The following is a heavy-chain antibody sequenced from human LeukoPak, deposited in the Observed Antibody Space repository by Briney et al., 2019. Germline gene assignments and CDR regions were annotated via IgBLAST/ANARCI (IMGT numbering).Heavy chain of an antibody. D-gene: IGHD4-11*01. J-gene: IGHJ3*02. CDR1: GFDFSNNG. V-gene: IGHV3-33*01. Sequence: QPGRSLRLSCAASGFDFSNNGMHWVRQAPGKGLEWVALIWYDGHNKQYADSVKGRFTISRDNSKNTLYLQMSSLRVEDTALYYCARVVTTVNHDAFDIWGQGTMVTVSS. CDR2: IWYDGHNK. CDR3: ARVVTTVNHDAFDI.